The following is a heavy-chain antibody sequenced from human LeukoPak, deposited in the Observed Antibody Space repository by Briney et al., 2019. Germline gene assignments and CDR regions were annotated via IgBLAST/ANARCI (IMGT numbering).Heavy chain of an antibody. CDR3: AKRSLSGSYLGFDY. J-gene: IGHJ4*02. CDR1: GFTLSNAW. Sequence: GGSLRLSCAASGFTLSNAWMNWVRQAPGKGLEWVANIKQDGSQKPYVDSVKGRFTISRDNANNLLYLQMNSLRAEDTAIYYCAKRSLSGSYLGFDYWGQGTLVTVSS. CDR2: IKQDGSQK. D-gene: IGHD1-26*01. V-gene: IGHV3-7*03.